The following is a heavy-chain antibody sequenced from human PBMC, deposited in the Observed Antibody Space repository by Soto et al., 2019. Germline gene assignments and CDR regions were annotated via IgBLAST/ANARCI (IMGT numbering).Heavy chain of an antibody. CDR3: AREEVRDGDHHYYYMDV. Sequence: KQSQTLSLTCAISGDSVSSNSAAWNWIRQSPSRGLEWLGRTYYRSKWYNEYAVSVKSRLTINPDTSKNQFSLQLNSVTPEDTAVYFCAREEVRDGDHHYYYMDVWGKGSTVTVSS. D-gene: IGHD3-10*01. J-gene: IGHJ6*03. CDR2: TYYRSKWYN. V-gene: IGHV6-1*01. CDR1: GDSVSSNSAA.